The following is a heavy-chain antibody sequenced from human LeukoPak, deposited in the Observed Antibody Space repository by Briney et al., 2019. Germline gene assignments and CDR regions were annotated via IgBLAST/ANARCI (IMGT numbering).Heavy chain of an antibody. Sequence: VASVKVSYKASGYTFTSYAMNWVRQAPGQGLEWMGWINTNTGNPTYAQGFTGRFVFSLDTSVSTAYLQISSLKAEDTAVYYCARSNSGSYSIYFDYWGQGTLVTVSS. CDR1: GYTFTSYA. CDR3: ARSNSGSYSIYFDY. J-gene: IGHJ4*02. CDR2: INTNTGNP. V-gene: IGHV7-4-1*02. D-gene: IGHD1-26*01.